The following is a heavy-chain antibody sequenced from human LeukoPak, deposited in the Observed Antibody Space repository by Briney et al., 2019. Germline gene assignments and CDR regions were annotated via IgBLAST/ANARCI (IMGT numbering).Heavy chain of an antibody. J-gene: IGHJ5*02. D-gene: IGHD3-22*01. CDR3: ARRPTYDGSGYYPNWFDP. Sequence: GESLKISCKGSGYSFTSYWIGWVRQMPGKGLEWMGIIYPGDSDTRYSPSFQGQVTISADKSISTAYLHWSSLKASDTAMYYCARRPTYDGSGYYPNWFDPWGQGTLVTVSS. CDR1: GYSFTSYW. V-gene: IGHV5-51*01. CDR2: IYPGDSDT.